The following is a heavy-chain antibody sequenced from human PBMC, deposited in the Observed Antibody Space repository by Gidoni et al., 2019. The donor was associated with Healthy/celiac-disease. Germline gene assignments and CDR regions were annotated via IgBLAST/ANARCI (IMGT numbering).Heavy chain of an antibody. Sequence: QVQLQESGPGLVKPSQTLSPTCTVSGGSISSGGYYWSWIRQHPGKGLEWIGYIYYSGSTYYNPSLKSRVTISVDTSKNQFSLKLSSVTAADTAVYYCARAAAAGTFYYYYGMDVWGQGTTVTVSS. J-gene: IGHJ6*02. CDR2: IYYSGST. V-gene: IGHV4-31*03. D-gene: IGHD6-13*01. CDR1: GGSISSGGYY. CDR3: ARAAAAGTFYYYYGMDV.